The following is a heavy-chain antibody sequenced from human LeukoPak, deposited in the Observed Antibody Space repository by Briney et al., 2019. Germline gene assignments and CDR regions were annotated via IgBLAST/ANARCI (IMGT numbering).Heavy chain of an antibody. Sequence: NPSETLSLTCTVSGGSISSGSYYWSWIRQPAGKGLEWIGRIYTSGGTNYNPSLKSRVTISVDTSKNQFSLKLSSVTAADTAAYYCARAHSSGYYPHAFDIWGQGTMVTVSS. CDR3: ARAHSSGYYPHAFDI. D-gene: IGHD3-22*01. J-gene: IGHJ3*02. CDR2: IYTSGGT. V-gene: IGHV4-61*02. CDR1: GGSISSGSYY.